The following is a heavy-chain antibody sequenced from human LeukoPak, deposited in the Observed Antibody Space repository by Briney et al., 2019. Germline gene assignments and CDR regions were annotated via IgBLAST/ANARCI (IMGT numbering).Heavy chain of an antibody. CDR2: IYSGGST. D-gene: IGHD3-9*01. CDR3: ARDRLYYDILTGYYTNPERIV. CDR1: GFTVSSNY. V-gene: IGHV3-66*01. J-gene: IGHJ6*02. Sequence: GGSLRLSCAASGFTVSSNYMSWVRQAPGKGLEWVSVIYSGGSTYYADSVKGRFTISRDNSKNTPYHQMNSRRAEDTPVYYCARDRLYYDILTGYYTNPERIVWGQGTTVTVSS.